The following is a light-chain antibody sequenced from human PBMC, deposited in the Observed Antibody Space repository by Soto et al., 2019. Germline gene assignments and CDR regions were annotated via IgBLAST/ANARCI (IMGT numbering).Light chain of an antibody. CDR1: QSVSSN. Sequence: EIVMTQSPATLSVSPGERATLSCGASQSVSSNLAWYQQKPGQAPRLLIYGASTRATGIPARFSGSGSGTEFTLTISSLQSEDFAVYYCQQYNNWPPFGQGTKLEIK. CDR2: GAS. V-gene: IGKV3D-15*01. J-gene: IGKJ2*01. CDR3: QQYNNWPP.